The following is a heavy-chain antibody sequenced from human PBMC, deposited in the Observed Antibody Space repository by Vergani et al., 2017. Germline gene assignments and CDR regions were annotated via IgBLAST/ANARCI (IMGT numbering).Heavy chain of an antibody. J-gene: IGHJ3*02. CDR2: LSASDRRT. V-gene: IGHV3-23*01. Sequence: EVQLLESGGDLVQPGGSLRLSCAASGFPFIMHAMSWVRQAPGKGLEWVSTLSASDRRTHYADSVKGRFTISRDNAKNSLYLQMNSLRAEDTAVYYCARDGATTMIVVVTAFDIWGQGTMVTVSS. CDR3: ARDGATTMIVVVTAFDI. CDR1: GFPFIMHA. D-gene: IGHD3-22*01.